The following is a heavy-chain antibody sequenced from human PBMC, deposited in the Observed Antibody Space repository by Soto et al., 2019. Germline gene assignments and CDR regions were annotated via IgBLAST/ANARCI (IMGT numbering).Heavy chain of an antibody. CDR2: IYPGDHET. CDR3: GRSPRSGPYFDS. J-gene: IGHJ4*02. D-gene: IGHD6-25*01. V-gene: IGHV5-51*01. CDR1: GYTFSNFW. Sequence: PGESLKISCQCSGYTFSNFWIGWVRQLPGKGLEWMGIIYPGDHETRYSPSFHGKVTLSADKSIIAAYLQWNSLKASDPAFYFCGRSPRSGPYFDSWGQGALVTVSS.